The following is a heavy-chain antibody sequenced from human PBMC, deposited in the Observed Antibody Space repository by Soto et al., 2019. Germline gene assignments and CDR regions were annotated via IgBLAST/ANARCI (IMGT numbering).Heavy chain of an antibody. D-gene: IGHD3-10*01. CDR3: VRDLRCLSGTYYRDDFAI. Sequence: QVQLVQSGAEVKKPGASVKVSCKASGYSFTSYGISWVRQAPGQGLEWMGWISAYNGNTYYAQRLQGRVTMTTDTSTTTTYMELRSLRSDDTAVYYCVRDLRCLSGTYYRDDFAIWGQGTMVTVSS. CDR1: GYSFTSYG. V-gene: IGHV1-18*01. CDR2: ISAYNGNT. J-gene: IGHJ3*02.